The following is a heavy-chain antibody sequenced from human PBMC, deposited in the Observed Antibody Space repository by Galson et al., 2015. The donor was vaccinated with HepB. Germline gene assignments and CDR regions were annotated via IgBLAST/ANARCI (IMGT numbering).Heavy chain of an antibody. CDR2: IDPSDSYT. Sequence: QSGAEVKKPGESLRISCQGSGYSFTNYWINWVRQMPGKGLEWMGRIDPSDSYTTYSPSFQGHVTVSADKSISTAYLQWSTLKDSDNAIYFCAREGDHSLSPRDWFARWGQGTLVTVSS. CDR1: GYSFTNYW. D-gene: IGHD3-16*01. CDR3: AREGDHSLSPRDWFAR. V-gene: IGHV5-10-1*01. J-gene: IGHJ5*02.